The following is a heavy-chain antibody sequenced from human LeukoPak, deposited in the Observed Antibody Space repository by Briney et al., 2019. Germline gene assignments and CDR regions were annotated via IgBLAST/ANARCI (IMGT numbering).Heavy chain of an antibody. J-gene: IGHJ4*02. CDR1: GFTFSSYA. CDR2: ISYDGSNK. Sequence: PGGSLRLSCAASGFTFSSYAMHWVRQAPGKGLEWVAVISYDGSNKYYADSVKGRFTISRDNSKNTLYLQMNSLRAEDTAVYYCARASSIVGATLAKWGQGTLVTVSS. D-gene: IGHD1-26*01. CDR3: ARASSIVGATLAK. V-gene: IGHV3-30*04.